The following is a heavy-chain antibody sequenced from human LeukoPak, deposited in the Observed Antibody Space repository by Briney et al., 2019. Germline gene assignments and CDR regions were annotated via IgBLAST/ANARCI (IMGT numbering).Heavy chain of an antibody. D-gene: IGHD3-10*01. Sequence: RTGGSLRLSCAASGFTFDDYGMSWVRQAPGKGLEWVSGINWNGGSTGYADSVKGRFTISRDNAKNSLYLQMNSLRAEDTALYYCARDPSYYYGSGSCYFDYWGQGTLVTVSS. CDR1: GFTFDDYG. CDR3: ARDPSYYYGSGSCYFDY. J-gene: IGHJ4*02. V-gene: IGHV3-20*04. CDR2: INWNGGST.